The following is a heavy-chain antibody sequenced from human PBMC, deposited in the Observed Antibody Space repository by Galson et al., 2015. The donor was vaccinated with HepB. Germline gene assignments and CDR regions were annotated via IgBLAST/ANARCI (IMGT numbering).Heavy chain of an antibody. V-gene: IGHV4-39*01. CDR1: GGSISSSSYY. D-gene: IGHD3-10*01. Sequence: LSLTCSVSGGSISSSSYYWGWIRQPPGKGLEWIGSIYYSGSTYYNTSLKSRVTISVDTSKNQFSLKLSSVTAADTAVYYCARHQRLRGFHWGQGTLVTVSS. CDR2: IYYSGST. CDR3: ARHQRLRGFH. J-gene: IGHJ4*02.